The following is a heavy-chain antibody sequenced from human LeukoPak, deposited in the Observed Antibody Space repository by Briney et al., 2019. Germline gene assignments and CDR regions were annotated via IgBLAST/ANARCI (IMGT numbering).Heavy chain of an antibody. CDR2: INPSGGST. V-gene: IGHV1-46*01. CDR3: ARDQGGSSSSTGWFDP. Sequence: PGASVKVSCKASGYTFTGYYMHWVRQAPGQGLEWMGIINPSGGSTSYAQKFQGRVTMTRDTSTSTVYMEPSSLRSEDTAVYYCARDQGGSSSSTGWFDPWGQGTLVTVSS. D-gene: IGHD6-6*01. CDR1: GYTFTGYY. J-gene: IGHJ5*02.